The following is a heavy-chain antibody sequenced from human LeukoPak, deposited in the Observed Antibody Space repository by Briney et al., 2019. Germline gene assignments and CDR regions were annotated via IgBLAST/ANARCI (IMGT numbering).Heavy chain of an antibody. V-gene: IGHV4-59*01. CDR3: AREGDGGGMCFDN. D-gene: IGHD5-24*01. J-gene: IGHJ4*02. CDR2: IYYSGST. CDR1: GGSMSSYY. Sequence: SETLSLTCTVSGGSMSSYYWSWIRQPPGKGLEWIGYIYYSGSTDYNPSLKSRVTISVETSKKQFSLKLSSVTAADTAVYYCAREGDGGGMCFDNWGQGTLVTVSS.